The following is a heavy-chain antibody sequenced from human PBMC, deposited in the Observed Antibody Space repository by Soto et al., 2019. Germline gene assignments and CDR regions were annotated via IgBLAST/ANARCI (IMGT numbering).Heavy chain of an antibody. CDR3: ARVGRLHYFDY. J-gene: IGHJ4*02. CDR1: GFTFSSYA. V-gene: IGHV3-30-3*01. D-gene: IGHD4-17*01. Sequence: QVQLVESGGGVVQPGRSLRLSCAASGFTFSSYAMHWVRQAPGKGLEWVAVISYDGSNKYYADSVKGRFTTSRDNSKNTLFLQMTSLRAEDTAVYYCARVGRLHYFDYWGQGTLVTVSS. CDR2: ISYDGSNK.